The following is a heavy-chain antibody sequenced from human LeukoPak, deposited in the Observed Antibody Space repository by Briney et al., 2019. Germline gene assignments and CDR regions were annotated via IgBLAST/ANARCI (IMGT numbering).Heavy chain of an antibody. CDR2: TYHTGST. CDR3: ARRGRNSSGWQDYL. Sequence: SETLSLTCTVSGGSISSYYWSWIRQPPGKGLEWIANTYHTGSTNYNPSLSSRVIISIDTAKNQFSLKLTSVTAADTAVYYCARRGRNSSGWQDYLWGQGTLVTVSS. CDR1: GGSISSYY. V-gene: IGHV4-59*01. D-gene: IGHD6-25*01. J-gene: IGHJ4*02.